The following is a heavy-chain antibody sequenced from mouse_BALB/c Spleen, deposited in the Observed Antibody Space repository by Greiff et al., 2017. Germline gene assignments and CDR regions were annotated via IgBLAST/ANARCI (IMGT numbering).Heavy chain of an antibody. D-gene: IGHD1-1*02. CDR1: GFTFSSFG. CDR3: ARRWGNYGYFDV. Sequence: EVQLVESGGGLVQPGGSRKLSCAASGFTFSSFGMHWVRQAPEKGLEWVAYISSGSSTIYYADTVKGRFTISRDNPKNTLFLQMTSLRSEDTAMYYCARRWGNYGYFDVWGAGTTVTVSS. V-gene: IGHV5-17*02. CDR2: ISSGSSTI. J-gene: IGHJ1*01.